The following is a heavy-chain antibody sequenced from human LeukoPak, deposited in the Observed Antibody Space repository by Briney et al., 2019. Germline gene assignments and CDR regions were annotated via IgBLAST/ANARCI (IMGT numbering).Heavy chain of an antibody. V-gene: IGHV3-23*01. Sequence: GGSLRLSCAASGFTFSNYVMNWVRQAPGKGLEWVSTISGYGASTYYADSVKGRFTFSRDNSKNTLYLQMNRLTAEDTAVYYCAKGEITGTSWGQGTLVTVSS. J-gene: IGHJ4*02. D-gene: IGHD1-7*01. CDR3: AKGEITGTS. CDR2: ISGYGAST. CDR1: GFTFSNYV.